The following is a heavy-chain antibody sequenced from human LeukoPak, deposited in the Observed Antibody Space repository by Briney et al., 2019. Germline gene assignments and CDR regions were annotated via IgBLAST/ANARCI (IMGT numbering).Heavy chain of an antibody. Sequence: PGGSLRLSCAASGFTFSSYAMSWVRQAPGKGLEWVSAISGSGGSTYYADSVKGRFTISRDNSKNTLYLQMNSLRAEDTAVYYCARGRNVRFLEWLFEWFYFDYWGQGTLVTVSS. V-gene: IGHV3-23*01. CDR3: ARGRNVRFLEWLFEWFYFDY. CDR1: GFTFSSYA. J-gene: IGHJ4*02. CDR2: ISGSGGST. D-gene: IGHD3-3*01.